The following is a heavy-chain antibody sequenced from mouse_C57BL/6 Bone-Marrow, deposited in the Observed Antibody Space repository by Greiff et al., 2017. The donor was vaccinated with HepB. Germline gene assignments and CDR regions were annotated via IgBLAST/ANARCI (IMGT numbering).Heavy chain of an antibody. Sequence: EVQGVESGGDLVKPGGSLKLSCAASGFTFSSYGMSWVRQTPDKRLEWVATISSGGSYTYYPDSVKGRFTISRDNAKNTLYLQMSSLKSEDTAMYYCARRGNYSNYFFYAMDYWGQGTSVTVSS. CDR1: GFTFSSYG. V-gene: IGHV5-6*01. D-gene: IGHD2-5*01. J-gene: IGHJ4*01. CDR3: ARRGNYSNYFFYAMDY. CDR2: ISSGGSYT.